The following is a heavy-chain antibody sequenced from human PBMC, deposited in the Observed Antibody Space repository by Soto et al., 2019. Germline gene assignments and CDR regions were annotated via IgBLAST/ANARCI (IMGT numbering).Heavy chain of an antibody. J-gene: IGHJ3*02. CDR2: IWYDGSNK. CDR3: ASLESRGAQGDAFDI. Sequence: GGSLRLSCAASGFTFSSYGMHWVRQAPGKGLEWVAVIWYDGSNKYYADSVKGRFTISRDNSKNTLYLQMNSLRAEDTAGYYCASLESRGAQGDAFDIWGQGTMVTVSS. CDR1: GFTFSSYG. V-gene: IGHV3-33*08. D-gene: IGHD1-26*01.